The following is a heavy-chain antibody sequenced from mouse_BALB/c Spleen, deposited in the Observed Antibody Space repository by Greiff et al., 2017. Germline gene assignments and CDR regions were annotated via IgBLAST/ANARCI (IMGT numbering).Heavy chain of an antibody. V-gene: IGHV1-4*01. CDR2: INPSTGYT. Sequence: VQLQQSGAELARPGASVKMSCKASGYTFTSYTMHWVKQRPGQGLEWIGYINPSTGYTEYNQKFKDKATLTADKSSSTAYMQLSSLTSEDSAVYYCARISYYYGSSYRWYFDVWGAGTTVTVSS. CDR1: GYTFTSYT. D-gene: IGHD1-1*01. CDR3: ARISYYYGSSYRWYFDV. J-gene: IGHJ1*01.